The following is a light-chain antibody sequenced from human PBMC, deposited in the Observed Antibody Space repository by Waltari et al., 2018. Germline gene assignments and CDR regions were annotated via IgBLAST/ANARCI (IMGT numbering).Light chain of an antibody. CDR1: SIYFGGYHS. Sequence: QSPLTQPPSVSGSPAQSITISCTGTSIYFGGYHSLPLYQQHPGKAPKLMIYDVSYRPSGVSNRFSGSKSGNTASLTISGLRSEDEADYYCTSYISSSTRYVFGAGTKVTVL. CDR2: DVS. CDR3: TSYISSSTRYV. J-gene: IGLJ1*01. V-gene: IGLV2-14*03.